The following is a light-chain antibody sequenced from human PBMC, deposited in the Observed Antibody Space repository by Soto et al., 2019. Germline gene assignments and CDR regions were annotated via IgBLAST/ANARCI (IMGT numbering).Light chain of an antibody. V-gene: IGKV1-5*01. Sequence: PMTQSPSTVSASVGDSVTISCRASQDIVTYLAWYQQKPGRAPKLLIFDASTLLSGVSPRFRGSASGSEFSLTISNLQPDDAGVYFCQHYTLSSGPFGGGTRVET. CDR1: QDIVTY. CDR3: QHYTLSSGP. J-gene: IGKJ4*02. CDR2: DAS.